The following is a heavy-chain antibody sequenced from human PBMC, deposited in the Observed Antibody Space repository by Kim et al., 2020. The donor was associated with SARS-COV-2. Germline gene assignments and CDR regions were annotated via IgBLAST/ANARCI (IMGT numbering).Heavy chain of an antibody. CDR3: ARDRARGWLQKGVNWFDP. V-gene: IGHV4-31*03. Sequence: SETLSLTCTVSGGSISSGGYYWSWIRQHPGKGLEWIGYIYYSGSTYYNPSLKSRVTISVDTSKNQFSLKLSSVTAADTAVYYCARDRARGWLQKGVNWFDPWGQGTLVTVSS. CDR2: IYYSGST. CDR1: GGSISSGGYY. J-gene: IGHJ5*02. D-gene: IGHD5-12*01.